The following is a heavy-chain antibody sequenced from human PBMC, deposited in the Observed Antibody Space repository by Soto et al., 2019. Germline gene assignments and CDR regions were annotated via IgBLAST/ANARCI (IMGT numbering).Heavy chain of an antibody. CDR3: AKDGLRFLEWLSYFDH. V-gene: IGHV3-30*18. CDR2: ISYDGSNK. J-gene: IGHJ4*02. Sequence: QVQLVESGGGVVQPGRSLRLSCAASGFTFSSYGMHWVRQPPGKGLEWVAVISYDGSNKYYADSVKGRFTISRDKSKNTLYLQMNSLRAEDTAVYYCAKDGLRFLEWLSYFDHWGQGTLVTVSS. CDR1: GFTFSSYG. D-gene: IGHD3-3*01.